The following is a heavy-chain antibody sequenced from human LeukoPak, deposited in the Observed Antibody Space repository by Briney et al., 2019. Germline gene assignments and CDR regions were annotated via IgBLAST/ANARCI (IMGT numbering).Heavy chain of an antibody. CDR1: GGSIRSYY. CDR2: IYNSGST. Sequence: NASETLSLTCTVSGGSIRSYYWSWIRQPPGKGLEWIGYIYNSGSTNYNPSLKSRVTISVDTSKNQFSLKLTSVTAADTAVYYCARVYYSSSYDYWYFDLWGRGTLVTVSS. D-gene: IGHD6-13*01. V-gene: IGHV4-59*01. J-gene: IGHJ2*01. CDR3: ARVYYSSSYDYWYFDL.